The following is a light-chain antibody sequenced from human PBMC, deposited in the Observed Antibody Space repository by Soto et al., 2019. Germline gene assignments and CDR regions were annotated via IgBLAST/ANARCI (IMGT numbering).Light chain of an antibody. Sequence: VLTQSPGTLSLSPGERATLSCRASQSVSSTYLAWYQHKLGQAPRLVIYGASSKASGIPDRFSGSGSGTDFTLTISRLEPEDFAVYYCQQYGSSPRSFGQGTKVDIK. CDR3: QQYGSSPRS. J-gene: IGKJ1*01. CDR2: GAS. V-gene: IGKV3-20*01. CDR1: QSVSSTY.